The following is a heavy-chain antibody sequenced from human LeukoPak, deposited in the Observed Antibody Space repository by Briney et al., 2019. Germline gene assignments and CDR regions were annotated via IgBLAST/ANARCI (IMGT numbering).Heavy chain of an antibody. J-gene: IGHJ4*02. D-gene: IGHD4-17*01. CDR2: INSDGSST. V-gene: IGHV3-74*01. Sequence: GGSLRLSCAASGFTSSSYWMHWVRQAPGKGLVWVSRINSDGSSTSYADSVKGRFTISRDNAKNTLYLQMNSLRAEDTAVYYCARDLDYGDYVAYYFDYWGQGTLVTVSS. CDR1: GFTSSSYW. CDR3: ARDLDYGDYVAYYFDY.